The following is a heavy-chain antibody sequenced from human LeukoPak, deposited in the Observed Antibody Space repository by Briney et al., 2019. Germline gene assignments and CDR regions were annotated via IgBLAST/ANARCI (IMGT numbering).Heavy chain of an antibody. Sequence: GGSLRLSCAASGFTFSNYAMSWVRQAPGKGLEWVSAISGSGGSTYYADSVKGRFTISRDNSENTLYLQMSSLRAEDTALYYCARKSASGNYPLDYWGQGTLVTVSS. CDR3: ARKSASGNYPLDY. CDR1: GFTFSNYA. V-gene: IGHV3-23*01. D-gene: IGHD3-10*01. J-gene: IGHJ4*02. CDR2: ISGSGGST.